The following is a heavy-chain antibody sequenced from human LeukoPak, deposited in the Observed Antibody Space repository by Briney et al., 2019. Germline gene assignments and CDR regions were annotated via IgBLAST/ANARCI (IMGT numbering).Heavy chain of an antibody. CDR1: GYSFTNYW. CDR2: IDPSDSYT. Sequence: GESLKISCKGSGYSFTNYWISWVRQMPGKGLELMGRIDPSDSYTNYSPSFQGHVTISTDKSISTACLQWSSLQASDTAMYYCARDDSSGYDYWGQGTLVTVSS. D-gene: IGHD3-22*01. V-gene: IGHV5-10-1*01. J-gene: IGHJ4*02. CDR3: ARDDSSGYDY.